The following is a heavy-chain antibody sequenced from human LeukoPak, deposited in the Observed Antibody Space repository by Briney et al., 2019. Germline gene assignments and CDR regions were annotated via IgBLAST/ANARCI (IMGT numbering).Heavy chain of an antibody. CDR2: IYTSGNT. CDR3: ARKDGDF. V-gene: IGHV4-4*07. J-gene: IGHJ4*02. CDR1: GDSISNYH. Sequence: SETLSLTCTVSGDSISNYHWSWIRQPAGKGLEWVGRIYTSGNTSYNPSLKSRVTISVDKSKNQLSLKLSSVTAADTAVYYCARKDGDFWGQGTLVTVSS.